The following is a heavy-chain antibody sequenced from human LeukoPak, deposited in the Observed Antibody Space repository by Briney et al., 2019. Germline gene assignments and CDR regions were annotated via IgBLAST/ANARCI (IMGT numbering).Heavy chain of an antibody. J-gene: IGHJ4*02. V-gene: IGHV4-59*08. D-gene: IGHD3-22*01. CDR1: GGSISSYY. CDR3: ARRTYYYDSSGYYRRMGVFDY. Sequence: SETLSLTCTVSGGSISSYYWSWIRQPPGKGLEWIGYIYYSGSTNYNPSLKSRVTISVDTSKNQFSLKLSSVTAADTAVYYCARRTYYYDSSGYYRRMGVFDYWGQGTLVTVSS. CDR2: IYYSGST.